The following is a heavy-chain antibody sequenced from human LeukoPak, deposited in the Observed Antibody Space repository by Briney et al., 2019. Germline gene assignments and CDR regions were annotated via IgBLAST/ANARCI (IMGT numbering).Heavy chain of an antibody. Sequence: TSETLSLTCTVSGGSITSGSYYWSWIRQPAGKGLEWIGRIYTSGSTNYNPSLKSRVTISVDTSKNQFSLKLSSVTAADTAVYYCARRPRPTYYYGSGSPGRNPFDYWGQGTLVTVSS. CDR3: ARRPRPTYYYGSGSPGRNPFDY. V-gene: IGHV4-61*02. D-gene: IGHD3-10*01. J-gene: IGHJ4*02. CDR2: IYTSGST. CDR1: GGSITSGSYY.